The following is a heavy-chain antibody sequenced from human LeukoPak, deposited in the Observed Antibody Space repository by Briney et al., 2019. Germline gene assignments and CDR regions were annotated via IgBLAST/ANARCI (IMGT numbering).Heavy chain of an antibody. J-gene: IGHJ4*02. D-gene: IGHD3-22*01. Sequence: ASVKVSCKASGYTFTGYYMHWVRQAPGQGLEWMGWINPNSGGTNYAQKFQGRVTMTRDTSISTAYMELSRLRSDDTAVYYCARDPPFYDSSGYYAAYYFEYWGQGTLVTVSS. CDR3: ARDPPFYDSSGYYAAYYFEY. CDR2: INPNSGGT. CDR1: GYTFTGYY. V-gene: IGHV1-2*02.